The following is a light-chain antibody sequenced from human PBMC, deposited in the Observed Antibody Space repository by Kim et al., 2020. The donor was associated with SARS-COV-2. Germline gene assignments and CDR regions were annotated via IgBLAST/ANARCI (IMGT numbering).Light chain of an antibody. CDR3: QQLNSYLFT. CDR2: AAS. CDR1: QGISSY. V-gene: IGKV1-9*01. J-gene: IGKJ3*01. Sequence: ASVGDRVTITCRASQGISSYLAWYQQKPGKAPKLLIYAASNLQSGVPSRFSGSGSGTEFTLTISSLQPEDFATYYCQQLNSYLFTFGPGTKVDIK.